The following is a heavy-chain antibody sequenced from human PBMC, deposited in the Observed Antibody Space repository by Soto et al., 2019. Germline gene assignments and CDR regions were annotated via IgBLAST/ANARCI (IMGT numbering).Heavy chain of an antibody. J-gene: IGHJ3*02. Sequence: QVQLVQSGAEVKKPGTSVKVSCKASGYIFSNYYMHWVRQAPGQGLEWMGVFNPSGDATHYAQSLQGRVSVTRDTSTSTVYMELSTLTSEVTAVYYCARRGMSKIGFDTWGQGTMVTGSS. D-gene: IGHD3-10*01. V-gene: IGHV1-46*01. CDR3: ARRGMSKIGFDT. CDR1: GYIFSNYY. CDR2: FNPSGDAT.